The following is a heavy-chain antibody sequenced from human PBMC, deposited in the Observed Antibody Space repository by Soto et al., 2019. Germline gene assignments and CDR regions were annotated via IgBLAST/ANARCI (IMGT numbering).Heavy chain of an antibody. CDR2: ISPNSGAT. CDR3: VREMWNNYGPQNFFDF. V-gene: IGHV1-18*01. Sequence: QVQLVQSEGEVKQPGASVKLSCKASGYSFTSFGISWVRQAPGQGLEWMGWISPNSGATRYAQNLQGRVTMTTETSTTTAYLELRSLTSDDTALYYCVREMWNNYGPQNFFDFWGLGALVTVSS. CDR1: GYSFTSFG. D-gene: IGHD4-17*01. J-gene: IGHJ4*02.